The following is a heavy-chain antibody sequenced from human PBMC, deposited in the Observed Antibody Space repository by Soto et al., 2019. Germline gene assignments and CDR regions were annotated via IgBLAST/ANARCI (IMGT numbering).Heavy chain of an antibody. V-gene: IGHV4-61*01. CDR3: ARTRIKANTWSGATYFFDY. D-gene: IGHD1-26*01. CDR1: GGSVSSGSYY. Sequence: SETLSLTCTVSGGSVSSGSYYWSWIRQPPGKGLEWIGYIYYSGSTNYNPSLKSRVTISVDTSKNQFSLKLSSVTAADTAVYYCARTRIKANTWSGATYFFDYWGQGTLVTVSS. CDR2: IYYSGST. J-gene: IGHJ4*02.